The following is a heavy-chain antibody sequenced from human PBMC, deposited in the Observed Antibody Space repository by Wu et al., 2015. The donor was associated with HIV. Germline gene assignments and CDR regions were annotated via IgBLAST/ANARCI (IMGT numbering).Heavy chain of an antibody. CDR1: GGALVSYA. Sequence: QVHLVQFGGEVKKPGSSVKVSCKASGGALVSYALSWVRQAPGQGLEWMGGITPIFGTPHYAEKFQGRLTITTDETTSTALMELRGLTSEDTAVYYCARVSREYTYKPYYLDYWGQGTLVTVSS. J-gene: IGHJ4*02. D-gene: IGHD3-10*01. CDR2: ITPIFGTP. CDR3: ARVSREYTYKPYYLDY. V-gene: IGHV1-69*05.